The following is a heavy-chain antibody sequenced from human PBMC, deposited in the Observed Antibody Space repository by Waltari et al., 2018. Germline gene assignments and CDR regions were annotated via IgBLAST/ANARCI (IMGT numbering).Heavy chain of an antibody. CDR3: ASVHLRVYAYYYDGLDL. Sequence: QVQLHQWGAGLLRPSETLSLTCGVSGGVLGGYFWSWIRQHPGKGLEWNGGISDTRSKNNNPSFKGRLAMTVSRSKNQLSLKMISVSPADTGVYYWASVHLRVYAYYYDGLDLWGQGTAVTVSS. J-gene: IGHJ6*02. CDR1: GGVLGGYF. V-gene: IGHV4-34*01. D-gene: IGHD2-8*01. CDR2: ISDTRSK.